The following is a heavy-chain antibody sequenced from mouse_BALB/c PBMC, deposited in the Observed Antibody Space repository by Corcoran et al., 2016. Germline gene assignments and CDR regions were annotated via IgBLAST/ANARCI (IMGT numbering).Heavy chain of an antibody. CDR1: GYTFTNYG. V-gene: IGHV9-3-1*01. J-gene: IGHJ4*01. CDR2: INTYTGEQ. CDR3: AREPRAMDY. Sequence: QIQLVQSGPELKKPGETVKISCKASGYTFTNYGRNWVKQAPGKGLKWMGWINTYTGEQTYADDFKGRFAFSLETSASTAYLQINNLKNEYTATYFCAREPRAMDYWGQGTSVTVSS.